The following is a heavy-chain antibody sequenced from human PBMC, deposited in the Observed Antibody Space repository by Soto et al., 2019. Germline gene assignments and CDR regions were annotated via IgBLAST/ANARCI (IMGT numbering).Heavy chain of an antibody. Sequence: GGSLRLSCAASGFTFDDYAMHWVRQAPGKGLEWVSGISWNSGTIGYADSVKGRFTISRDNAKNSLYLQMNSLRAEDTALYYCAKDSDFPRGYNWFDPWGQGTLVTVSS. CDR2: ISWNSGTI. D-gene: IGHD3-3*01. V-gene: IGHV3-9*01. CDR3: AKDSDFPRGYNWFDP. CDR1: GFTFDDYA. J-gene: IGHJ5*02.